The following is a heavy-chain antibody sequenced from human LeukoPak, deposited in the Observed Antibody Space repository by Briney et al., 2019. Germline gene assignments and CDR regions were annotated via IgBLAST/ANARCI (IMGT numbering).Heavy chain of an antibody. D-gene: IGHD1-26*01. CDR3: ARGIIVAAGVDN. V-gene: IGHV3-7*03. CDR1: GFTFSSYW. Sequence: GGSLRLSCAASGFTFSSYWMNWVRQAPGKGLEWVASIKQDGSGKYYVDSVKGRFTISRDNAKNSLYLRMHSLRVEDTAVYYCARGIIVAAGVDNWGQGTLVTVSS. J-gene: IGHJ4*02. CDR2: IKQDGSGK.